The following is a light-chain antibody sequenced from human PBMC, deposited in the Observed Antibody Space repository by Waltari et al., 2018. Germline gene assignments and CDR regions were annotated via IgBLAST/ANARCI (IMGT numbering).Light chain of an antibody. CDR1: QSISTN. CDR2: DTS. V-gene: IGKV3-15*01. Sequence: CRASQSISTNLAWYQQRPGQAPRLLIYDTSTRATGIPVKFSGSGSGTEFTLTISDLQPEDFAVYYCQQYNNWPPLYTFGQGTKLDIK. J-gene: IGKJ2*01. CDR3: QQYNNWPPLYT.